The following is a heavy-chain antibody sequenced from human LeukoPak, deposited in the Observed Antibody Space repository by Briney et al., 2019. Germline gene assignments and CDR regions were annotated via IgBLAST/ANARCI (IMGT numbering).Heavy chain of an antibody. CDR2: INHSGST. V-gene: IGHV4-34*01. CDR1: GGSFSGHY. CDR3: ARGYNDSGWTHFDY. J-gene: IGHJ4*02. D-gene: IGHD6-25*01. Sequence: SETLSLTCAVYGGSFSGHYWSWIRQPPGQGLEWIGEINHSGSTNYSPSLKSRVTISRDTSKSQFSLKLSSVTAADTAMYFCARGYNDSGWTHFDYWGQGTLVTVSS.